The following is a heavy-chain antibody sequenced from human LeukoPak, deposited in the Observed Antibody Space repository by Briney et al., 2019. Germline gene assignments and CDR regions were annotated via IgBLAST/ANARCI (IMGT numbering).Heavy chain of an antibody. CDR2: ISAYNGNT. CDR3: AREGYQYYYDSSSYYQSRESWFDP. J-gene: IGHJ5*02. D-gene: IGHD3-22*01. CDR1: GYTFTSYG. V-gene: IGHV1-18*01. Sequence: GASVKVSCKASGYTFTSYGISWVRQAPGQGLEWMGWISAYNGNTNYAQKLQGRVTMTTDTSTSTAYMELRSLRSDDTAVYYCAREGYQYYYDSSSYYQSRESWFDPWGQGTLVTVSS.